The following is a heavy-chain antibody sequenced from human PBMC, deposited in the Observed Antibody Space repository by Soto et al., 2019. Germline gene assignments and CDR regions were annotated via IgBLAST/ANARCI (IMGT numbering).Heavy chain of an antibody. CDR1: GFTFGTTD. Sequence: QLLQSGGGLVQPGGSLTLSCAASGFTFGTTDMSWVRQAPGEGPEWVSTIDGSGGITYYADSVKGRFTISRDTSRNTLHLQMNRLRGDDTALYYCVKNSGGFNTWGQGALVTVSS. CDR3: VKNSGGFNT. D-gene: IGHD3-10*01. CDR2: IDGSGGIT. J-gene: IGHJ5*02. V-gene: IGHV3-23*01.